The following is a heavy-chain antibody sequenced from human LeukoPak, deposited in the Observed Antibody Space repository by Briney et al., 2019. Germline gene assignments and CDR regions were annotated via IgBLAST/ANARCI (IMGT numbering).Heavy chain of an antibody. CDR1: GFTFSSYA. V-gene: IGHV3-23*01. J-gene: IGHJ4*02. CDR2: ISGSGGST. D-gene: IGHD6-13*01. CDR3: ATGGSSWYSGGY. Sequence: GGSLRLSCAASGFTFSSYAMSWVRQAPGKGREWVSAISGSGGSTYYADSVKGRFTISRDNSKNTLYLQMNSLRAEDTAVYYCATGGSSWYSGGYWGQGTLVTVSS.